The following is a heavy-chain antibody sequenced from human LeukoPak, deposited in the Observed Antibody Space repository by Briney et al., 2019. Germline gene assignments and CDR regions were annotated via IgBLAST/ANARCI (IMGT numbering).Heavy chain of an antibody. V-gene: IGHV3-49*04. Sequence: GGSLRLSCTASGFTFGDYAMSWVRQAPGKGLEWVGFIRSKAYGGTTECAASVKGRFTISRDDSKSIAYLQMNSLKTEDTAVYYCTTPGYSSRWGYYYYYMDVWGKGTTVTVSS. CDR1: GFTFGDYA. CDR3: TTPGYSSRWGYYYYYMDV. J-gene: IGHJ6*03. D-gene: IGHD6-13*01. CDR2: IRSKAYGGTT.